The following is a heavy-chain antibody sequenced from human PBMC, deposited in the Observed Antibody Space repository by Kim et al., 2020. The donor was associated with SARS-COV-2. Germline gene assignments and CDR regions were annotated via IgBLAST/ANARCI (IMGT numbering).Heavy chain of an antibody. CDR3: TTDGFPPHYFDY. Sequence: GGSLRLSCAASGFTFSNAWMSWVRQAPGKGLEWVGRIKRKTDGGTTDYAAPVKGRFTISRDDSKNTLYLQMNSLKTEDTALYYCTTDGFPPHYFDYWGQGTLGTVSS. V-gene: IGHV3-15*01. J-gene: IGHJ4*02. CDR2: IKRKTDGGTT. D-gene: IGHD3-10*01. CDR1: GFTFSNAW.